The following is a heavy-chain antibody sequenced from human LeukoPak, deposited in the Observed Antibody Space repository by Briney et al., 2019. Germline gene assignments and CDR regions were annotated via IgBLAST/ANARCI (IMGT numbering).Heavy chain of an antibody. J-gene: IGHJ6*03. Sequence: GGSLRLSCAASGFTFDDYGMSWVPRAPGKALEWVSGINWNGGSTGYADSVKGRFTISRDSAKNSLYLQVHSLRAEDTALYYCARGKSDYYYYMDVWGKGTTVTVSS. CDR1: GFTFDDYG. CDR2: INWNGGST. CDR3: ARGKSDYYYYMDV. V-gene: IGHV3-20*04.